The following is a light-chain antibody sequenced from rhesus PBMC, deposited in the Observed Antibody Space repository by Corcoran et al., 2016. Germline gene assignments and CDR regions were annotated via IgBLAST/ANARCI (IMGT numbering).Light chain of an antibody. CDR3: QQYSSSPWT. V-gene: IGKV1-22*01. CDR1: QSISSW. Sequence: DIQMTQSPSSLSESVGDTVTITCRASQSISSWLAWYQQKPGKAPKLLIYKASPLQSGVPSRFSCSGSGTDYTLTISILQSEDFATYYCQQYSSSPWTFGQGTKVEIK. J-gene: IGKJ1*01. CDR2: KAS.